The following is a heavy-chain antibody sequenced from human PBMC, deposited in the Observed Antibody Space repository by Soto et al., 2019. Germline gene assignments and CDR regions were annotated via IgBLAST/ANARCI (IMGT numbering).Heavy chain of an antibody. J-gene: IGHJ4*02. CDR1: GGSISSRSYF. CDR3: VRQAVDEGYSSGWYFDS. V-gene: IGHV4-39*01. Sequence: QLQLQESDPGLVKPSETLFLTCTVSGGSISSRSYFWGWIRQPPGKGLEWIGSVSYTVRTYYNPSLKSRLTMSVDTSKNQFFLKLSSVTAADTAVYYCVRQAVDEGYSSGWYFDSWGQGTLVTVSS. CDR2: VSYTVRT. D-gene: IGHD6-19*01.